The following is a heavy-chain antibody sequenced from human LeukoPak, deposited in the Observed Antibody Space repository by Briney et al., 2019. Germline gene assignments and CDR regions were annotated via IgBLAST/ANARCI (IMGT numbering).Heavy chain of an antibody. CDR3: ARGIVGAKKANLDY. Sequence: ASVKVSCKASGGTFSSYTISWVRQAPGQGLEWMGRIIPILGIANYAQKFQGRVTITADKSTSTAYMELSSLRSEDAAVYYCARGIVGAKKANLDYWGQGTLVTVSS. CDR2: IIPILGIA. J-gene: IGHJ4*02. CDR1: GGTFSSYT. D-gene: IGHD1-26*01. V-gene: IGHV1-69*02.